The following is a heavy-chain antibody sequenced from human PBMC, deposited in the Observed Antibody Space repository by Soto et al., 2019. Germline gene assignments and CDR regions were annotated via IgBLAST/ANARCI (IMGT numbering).Heavy chain of an antibody. CDR1: GYTFTGYY. D-gene: IGHD1-26*01. CDR3: ARDVGLVGAADS. CDR2: IYPISGGT. J-gene: IGHJ4*02. Sequence: GASVKVSCKASGYTFTGYYIHWVRQAPGQRLEWMGRIYPISGGTKYAQKFQGRVTMTRDTSINTAFMELSSLTSDDTAVYYCARDVGLVGAADSWGQGTLVTVSS. V-gene: IGHV1-2*02.